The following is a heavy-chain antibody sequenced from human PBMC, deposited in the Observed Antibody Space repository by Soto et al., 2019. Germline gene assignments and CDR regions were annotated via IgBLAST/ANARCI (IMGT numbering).Heavy chain of an antibody. D-gene: IGHD3-16*01. CDR3: ARALLDYALNWFDP. CDR2: IYSGGST. J-gene: IGHJ5*02. CDR1: GFTVSSNY. V-gene: IGHV3-53*01. Sequence: PGGSLRLSCAVSGFTVSSNYMSWVRQAPGKGLEWVSVIYSGGSTYYADSVKGRFTISRDNSKNTLYLQMNSLRAEDTAVYYCARALLDYALNWFDPWGQGTLVTVSS.